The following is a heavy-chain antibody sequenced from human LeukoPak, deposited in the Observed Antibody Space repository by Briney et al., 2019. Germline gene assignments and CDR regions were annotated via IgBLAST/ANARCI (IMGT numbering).Heavy chain of an antibody. Sequence: GGSLRLSCAASGFTFDDYAMHWVRQAPGKGLEWVSGISWNSGSIGYADSVKGRFTISRDNAKNSLYLQMNSLRAEDTALYYCAKDKHYGGNSNHYWYFDLWGRGTLVTVSS. CDR2: ISWNSGSI. V-gene: IGHV3-9*01. D-gene: IGHD4-23*01. J-gene: IGHJ2*01. CDR1: GFTFDDYA. CDR3: AKDKHYGGNSNHYWYFDL.